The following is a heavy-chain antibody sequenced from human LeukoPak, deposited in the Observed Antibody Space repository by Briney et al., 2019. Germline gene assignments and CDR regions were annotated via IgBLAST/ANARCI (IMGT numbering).Heavy chain of an antibody. Sequence: PSETLSLTCTVSGGSISSYYWSWIRQPPGKGLEWIGYIYYSGSTNYNPSLKSRVTISVDTSKNQFSLKLSSVTAAGTAVYYCCGYSYSYDAFDIWGQGTMVTVSS. D-gene: IGHD5-18*01. J-gene: IGHJ3*02. CDR3: CGYSYSYDAFDI. CDR2: IYYSGST. CDR1: GGSISSYY. V-gene: IGHV4-59*01.